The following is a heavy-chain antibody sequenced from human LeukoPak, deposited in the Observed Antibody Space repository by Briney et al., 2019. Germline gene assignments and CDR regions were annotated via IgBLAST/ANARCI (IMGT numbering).Heavy chain of an antibody. D-gene: IGHD3-3*01. CDR3: ARVLRFLEWLPADY. J-gene: IGHJ4*02. CDR1: GFTFSSYA. Sequence: GRSLRLSCAASGFTFSSYAMHWVRQAPAKGLEWVAVISYDGSNKYYADSVKGRFTISRDNSKNTLYLQMNSLRAEDTAVYYCARVLRFLEWLPADYWGQGTLVTVSS. V-gene: IGHV3-30-3*01. CDR2: ISYDGSNK.